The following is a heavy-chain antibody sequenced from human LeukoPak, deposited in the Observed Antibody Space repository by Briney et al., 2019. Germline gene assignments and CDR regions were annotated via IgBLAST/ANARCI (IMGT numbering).Heavy chain of an antibody. V-gene: IGHV3-23*01. CDR3: AKDLDYPDDY. Sequence: GGSLRLSCAASGFTVSSNYMSWVRQAPGKGLEWVSAISGSGGSTYYADSVKGRFTISRDNSKNTLYLQMNSLRAEDTAVYCCAKDLDYPDDYWGQGTLVTVSS. CDR2: ISGSGGST. D-gene: IGHD3/OR15-3a*01. J-gene: IGHJ4*02. CDR1: GFTVSSNY.